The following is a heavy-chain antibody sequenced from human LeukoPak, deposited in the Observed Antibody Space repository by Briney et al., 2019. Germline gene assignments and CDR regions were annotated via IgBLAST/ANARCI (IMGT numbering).Heavy chain of an antibody. Sequence: GALRLSCAASGFTFGTYAMHWVRQALGKGLEWVAVISYDGRDKYYADSVKGRFTISRDNSKNTLFLQMNSLRAEDTAVYYCAREAHSNAYYFDYWGQGTLVTVSS. V-gene: IGHV3-30*04. D-gene: IGHD4-4*01. CDR3: AREAHSNAYYFDY. CDR1: GFTFGTYA. J-gene: IGHJ4*02. CDR2: ISYDGRDK.